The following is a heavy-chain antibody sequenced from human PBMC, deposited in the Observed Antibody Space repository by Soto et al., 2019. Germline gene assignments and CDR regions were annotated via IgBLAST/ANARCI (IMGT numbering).Heavy chain of an antibody. CDR1: GGTFSSYA. V-gene: IGHV1-69*13. Sequence: SVKVSCKASGGTFSSYAISWVRQAPGQGLEWMGGIIPIFGTANYAQKFQGRVTITADESTSTAYMELSSLRSEDTAVYYCARDRGYSYGLKYFDYWGQGTLVTVSS. J-gene: IGHJ4*02. D-gene: IGHD5-18*01. CDR3: ARDRGYSYGLKYFDY. CDR2: IIPIFGTA.